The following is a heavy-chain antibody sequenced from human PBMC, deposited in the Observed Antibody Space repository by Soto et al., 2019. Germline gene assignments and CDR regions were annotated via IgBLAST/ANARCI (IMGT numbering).Heavy chain of an antibody. D-gene: IGHD6-13*01. CDR2: INPNSGGT. Sequence: ASVKVSCKASGYTFTGYYMHWVRQAPGQGLEWMGWINPNSGGTNYAQKFQGWVTMTRDTSISTAYMELSRLRSDDTAVYYCAREHSSSWYFGLIGMDVWGQGTTVTFSS. CDR3: AREHSSSWYFGLIGMDV. CDR1: GYTFTGYY. J-gene: IGHJ6*02. V-gene: IGHV1-2*04.